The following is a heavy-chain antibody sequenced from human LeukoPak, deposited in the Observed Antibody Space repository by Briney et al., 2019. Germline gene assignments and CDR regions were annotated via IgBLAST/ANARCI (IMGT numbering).Heavy chain of an antibody. Sequence: GGSLRLSCAASGFTFSNYDMSWVRQAPGKGLEWVSSISDSGGSTYYADSVKGRFTISRDNSKNTLYLQMANLRAADTAVYYCAKDLSRAVAADWFDPWDQGSLVTVSS. V-gene: IGHV3-23*01. D-gene: IGHD6-19*01. J-gene: IGHJ5*02. CDR3: AKDLSRAVAADWFDP. CDR2: ISDSGGST. CDR1: GFTFSNYD.